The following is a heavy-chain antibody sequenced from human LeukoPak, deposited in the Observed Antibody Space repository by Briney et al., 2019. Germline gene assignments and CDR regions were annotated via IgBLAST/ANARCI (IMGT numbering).Heavy chain of an antibody. CDR1: GDXFTSYY. J-gene: IGHJ6*02. CDR2: INPSGGST. V-gene: IGHV1-46*01. CDR3: ARGALTDYYYYYGMDV. Sequence: ASVKVSCKASGDXFTSYYIHWVRQAPGQGLEWMGIINPSGGSTSYAQKFQGRVTMTRDTSTSTVYMELSSLRSEDTAVYYCARGALTDYYYYYGMDVWGQGTPVTVSS.